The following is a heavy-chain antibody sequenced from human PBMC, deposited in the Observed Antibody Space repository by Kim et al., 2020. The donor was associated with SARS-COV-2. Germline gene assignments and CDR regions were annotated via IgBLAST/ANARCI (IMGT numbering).Heavy chain of an antibody. J-gene: IGHJ6*02. CDR1: GGTFSSYA. D-gene: IGHD2-2*01. CDR3: ARQLIPDIVVVPAATYYYYGMDV. CDR2: IIPIFGTA. V-gene: IGHV1-69*13. Sequence: SVKVSCKASGGTFSSYAISWVRQAPGQGLEWMGGIIPIFGTANYAQKFQGRVTITADESTSTAYMELSSLRSEDTAVYYCARQLIPDIVVVPAATYYYYGMDVWGQGTTVTVSS.